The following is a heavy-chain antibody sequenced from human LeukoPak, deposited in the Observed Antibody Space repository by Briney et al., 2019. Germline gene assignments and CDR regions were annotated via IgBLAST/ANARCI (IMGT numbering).Heavy chain of an antibody. CDR1: GFTFTTYW. Sequence: GGSLRLSCAASGFTFTTYWMSWVRQAPGKGLEWVANIKQDGTEKYYVDSVKGRFTISRDNAKNSLSLQMNSLRAEDTAVYYCARDSGWLSDQWGQGTLVTVSS. D-gene: IGHD6-19*01. V-gene: IGHV3-7*01. CDR2: IKQDGTEK. J-gene: IGHJ4*02. CDR3: ARDSGWLSDQ.